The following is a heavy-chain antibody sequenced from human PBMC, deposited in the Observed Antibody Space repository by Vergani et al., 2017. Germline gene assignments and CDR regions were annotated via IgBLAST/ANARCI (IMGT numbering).Heavy chain of an antibody. D-gene: IGHD3-22*01. CDR2: VNWNGVGS. CDR1: GFKFDDYG. V-gene: IGHV3-20*04. J-gene: IGHJ4*02. CDR3: ATIDSSGYYPSYNVPDY. Sequence: EVQLVESGGRVVRPGGSLRLSCIASGFKFDDYGMNLVRHVPGKGLEWVAGVNWNGVGSAYADSVRGRFIISRENAKNSLFLQMNSLGVEDTALYYCATIDSSGYYPSYNVPDYWGQGTQVTVSS.